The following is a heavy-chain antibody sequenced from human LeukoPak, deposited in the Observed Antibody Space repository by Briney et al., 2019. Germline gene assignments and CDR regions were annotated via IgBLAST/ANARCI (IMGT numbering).Heavy chain of an antibody. J-gene: IGHJ4*02. D-gene: IGHD3-22*01. V-gene: IGHV4-34*12. CDR1: GGSFTSYY. Sequence: SEALSLTCAVYGGSFTSYYWNWVRQPPGKGLEWIGEILPSGATNYHPSLKSRVTISVDSSKNQFSLNLRSVAAADTAVYYCARAGRDTNSLFSRHSSALTYWGQGTLVSVSS. CDR2: ILPSGAT. CDR3: ARAGRDTNSLFSRHSSALTY.